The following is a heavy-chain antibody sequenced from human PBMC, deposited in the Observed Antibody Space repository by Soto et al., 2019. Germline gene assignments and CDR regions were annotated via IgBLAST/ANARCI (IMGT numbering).Heavy chain of an antibody. V-gene: IGHV3-49*04. D-gene: IGHD2-21*01. CDR1: GFTFGDYA. Sequence: PGGSLRLSCTASGFTFGDYAMSWVRQAPGKGLEWVGFIRSKDYGGTTEYAASVKGRFTILRDDSKSIAYLQMNSLKTEDTAVYYCTAGKLHPTLDFDYWGQGTLVTVSS. CDR2: IRSKDYGGTT. J-gene: IGHJ4*02. CDR3: TAGKLHPTLDFDY.